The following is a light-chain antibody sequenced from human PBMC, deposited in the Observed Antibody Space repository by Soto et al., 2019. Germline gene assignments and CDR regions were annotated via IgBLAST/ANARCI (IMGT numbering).Light chain of an antibody. J-gene: IGKJ1*01. CDR1: QDIYTY. CDR3: QHYNKAPWT. CDR2: GAS. V-gene: IGKV1-27*01. Sequence: IQMTQSPSSLSASVGDRVTITCRASQDIYTYLAWYHHRPGKAPELLIYGASTLQAGVPSRFSGGGSGTHFVLTISSLQPEDVATYYCQHYNKAPWTFGQGTKV.